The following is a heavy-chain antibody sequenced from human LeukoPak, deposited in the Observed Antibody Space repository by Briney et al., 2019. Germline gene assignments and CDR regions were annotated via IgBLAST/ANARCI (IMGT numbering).Heavy chain of an antibody. CDR3: AGGDIVLMVYAPSTDFDY. CDR1: GGSISSSSYY. J-gene: IGHJ4*02. D-gene: IGHD2-8*01. CDR2: IYYSGST. Sequence: PSETLSLTCTVSGGSISSSSYYWGWIRQPPGKGLEWIGSIYYSGSTYYNPSLKSRVTISVDTSKNQFSLKLSSVTAADTAVYYCAGGDIVLMVYAPSTDFDYWGQGTLVTVSS. V-gene: IGHV4-39*01.